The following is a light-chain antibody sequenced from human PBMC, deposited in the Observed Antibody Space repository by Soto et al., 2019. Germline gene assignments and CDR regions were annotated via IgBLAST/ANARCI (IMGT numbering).Light chain of an antibody. Sequence: QSVLTQPASVSGSPGQSITISCTGTSSDVGGYNYVSWYQQHPGKAPKLMIYDVSNRPSGVSNRFSGSKSGNTASLTISGLQAEDEADYYGSSYTSSSTLGVFGAGTKVTV. CDR2: DVS. V-gene: IGLV2-14*01. J-gene: IGLJ1*01. CDR3: SSYTSSSTLGV. CDR1: SSDVGGYNY.